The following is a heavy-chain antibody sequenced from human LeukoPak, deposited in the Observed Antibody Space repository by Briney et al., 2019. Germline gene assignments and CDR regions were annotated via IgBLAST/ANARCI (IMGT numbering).Heavy chain of an antibody. CDR1: GGSISSSSYY. CDR2: IYYSGST. V-gene: IGHV4-39*07. D-gene: IGHD5-18*01. J-gene: IGHJ4*02. Sequence: PSETLSLTCTVSGGSISSSSYYWGWIRQPPGKGLEWIGNIYYSGSTYYNPSLESRVTMSLDTSKNQFSLKLSSVTAADTAVYCCARNSYTAMVYFDYWGQGTLVTVSS. CDR3: ARNSYTAMVYFDY.